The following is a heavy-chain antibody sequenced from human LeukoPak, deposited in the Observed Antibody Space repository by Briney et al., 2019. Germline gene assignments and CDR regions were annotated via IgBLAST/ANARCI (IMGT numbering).Heavy chain of an antibody. J-gene: IGHJ4*02. D-gene: IGHD6-19*01. V-gene: IGHV4-59*01. CDR3: ARFGSGWWYNDY. Sequence: SETLSLTCAVSGASITSYYWTWIRQPPGKGLEWIGYIYHTGNIKYNPSLNSRVTISIDTSKNQFSLKLSSVTAADTAVYYCARFGSGWWYNDYWGQGTLVTVSS. CDR1: GASITSYY. CDR2: IYHTGNI.